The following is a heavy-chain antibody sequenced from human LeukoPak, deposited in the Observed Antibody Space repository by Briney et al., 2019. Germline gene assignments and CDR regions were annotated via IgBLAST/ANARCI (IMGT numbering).Heavy chain of an antibody. V-gene: IGHV3-9*01. J-gene: IGHJ3*02. D-gene: IGHD3-22*01. CDR1: GFTFDDYA. CDR2: ISWNSGSI. Sequence: PGRSLRLSCAASGFTFDDYAMHWVRQAPGKGLEWVSGISWNSGSIGYADSVKGRFTISRDNAKNSLYLQMNSLRAEDTALYYCAKPLTYYYDSSGYPDAFDIWGQGTMVTVSS. CDR3: AKPLTYYYDSSGYPDAFDI.